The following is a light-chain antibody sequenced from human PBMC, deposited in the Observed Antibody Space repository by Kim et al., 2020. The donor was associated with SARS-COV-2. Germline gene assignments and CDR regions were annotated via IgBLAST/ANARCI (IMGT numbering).Light chain of an antibody. CDR1: QGITSA. J-gene: IGKJ1*01. Sequence: GDRVTITCRASQGITSALAWYQQKPGKAPELLIYDASTLESGVPSRFSGSGSGTDFTLTISSLQPEDFATYYCQQFNNYPRTFGQGTKVDIK. V-gene: IGKV1D-13*01. CDR2: DAS. CDR3: QQFNNYPRT.